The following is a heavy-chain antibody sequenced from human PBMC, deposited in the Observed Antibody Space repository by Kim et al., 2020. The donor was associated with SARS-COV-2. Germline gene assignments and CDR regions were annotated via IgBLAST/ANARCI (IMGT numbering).Heavy chain of an antibody. CDR2: INSDGSRT. CDR1: AFTFSSYW. V-gene: IGHV3-74*01. J-gene: IGHJ4*02. CDR3: ARGEMATMAQGY. Sequence: GGSLRLSCAASAFTFSSYWMHWVRQAPGKGLVWVSRINSDGSRTSYADSVKGRFTISRDNAKNTLYLQMNSLRTEDTAVYYCARGEMATMAQGYWGQGTLVTVSS. D-gene: IGHD5-12*01.